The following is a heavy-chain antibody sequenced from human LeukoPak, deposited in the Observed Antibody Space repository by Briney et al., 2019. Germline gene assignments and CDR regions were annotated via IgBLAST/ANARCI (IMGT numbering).Heavy chain of an antibody. J-gene: IGHJ4*02. CDR1: GGSFSGYY. CDR2: INHGGST. D-gene: IGHD3-9*01. Sequence: SETLSLTCAVYGGSFSGYYWSWIRQSPGKGLEWIGEINHGGSTNYNPSLKSRVTISVDTSKDQFSLKLSSVTAADTAVYYCARGYYDILTGYWNYYFDYWGQGTLVTVSS. CDR3: ARGYYDILTGYWNYYFDY. V-gene: IGHV4-34*01.